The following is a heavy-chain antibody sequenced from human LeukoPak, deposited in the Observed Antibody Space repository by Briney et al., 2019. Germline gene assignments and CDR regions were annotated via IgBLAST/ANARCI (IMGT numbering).Heavy chain of an antibody. CDR3: AKGASGSYSNDAFDI. D-gene: IGHD1-26*01. V-gene: IGHV3-30*04. Sequence: GGSLRLSCAASGFTFSSYAMHWVRQAPGKGLEWVAVISYDGSNKYYADSVKGRFTISRDNSKNTLYLQMNSLRAEDMALYYCAKGASGSYSNDAFDIWGQGTMVTVSS. CDR1: GFTFSSYA. J-gene: IGHJ3*02. CDR2: ISYDGSNK.